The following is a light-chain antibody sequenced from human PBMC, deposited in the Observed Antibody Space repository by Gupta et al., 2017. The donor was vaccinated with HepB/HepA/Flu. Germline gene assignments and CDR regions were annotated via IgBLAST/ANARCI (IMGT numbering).Light chain of an antibody. J-gene: IGKJ5*01. CDR3: QQANSFPIT. CDR1: QGSSSW. CDR2: AAS. V-gene: IGKV1D-12*01. Sequence: IQLTPSPSSVSASVGDRVTITCRASQGSSSWLAWYQQKPGKAPKLLIYAASSLQSGVPSRFSGSGSGTDFTLTISSLQPEDFATYYCQQANSFPITFGQGTRLEIK.